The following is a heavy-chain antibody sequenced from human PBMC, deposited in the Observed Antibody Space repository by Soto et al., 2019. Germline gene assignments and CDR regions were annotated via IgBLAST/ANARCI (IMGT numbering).Heavy chain of an antibody. CDR3: ARSVAGIDY. D-gene: IGHD5-12*01. CDR1: GFTLSSYW. Sequence: PGGSLRLSCAASGFTLSSYWMSWVRQAPGKGLEWVAIIKKDGSEKYYVDSVKGRFTISRDNAKSSLYLQMNSLRAEDTALYYCARSVAGIDYWGRGTLVTVSS. V-gene: IGHV3-7*01. J-gene: IGHJ4*02. CDR2: IKKDGSEK.